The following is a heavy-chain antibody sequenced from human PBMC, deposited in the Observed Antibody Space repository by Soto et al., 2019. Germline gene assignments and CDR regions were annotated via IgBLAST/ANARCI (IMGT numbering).Heavy chain of an antibody. CDR2: LYSGGNT. J-gene: IGHJ4*02. V-gene: IGHV3-53*01. Sequence: EVQLVESGGGLIQPGGSLRLSCAASGFSVRSNYMIWIRQAPGKGLVWVSILYSGGNTDYADSVRGRFTISRDKSNTSLHLQVNSLTGEDTALCYCASARGEYQWVVNYFEDWGLAALVTVSS. CDR3: ASARGEYQWVVNYFED. CDR1: GFSVRSNY. D-gene: IGHD6-19*01.